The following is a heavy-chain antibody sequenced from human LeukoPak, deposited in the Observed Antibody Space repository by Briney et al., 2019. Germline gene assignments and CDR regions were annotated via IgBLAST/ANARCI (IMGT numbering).Heavy chain of an antibody. CDR2: IYYSGST. CDR3: ARMSCSSTSCYVDY. D-gene: IGHD2-2*01. V-gene: IGHV4-59*01. J-gene: IGHJ4*02. Sequence: PSETLSLTWTVSGGSISSYYWSWIRQPPGKGLEWIGYIYYSGSTNYNPSLKSRVTISVDTSKNQFSLKLSSVTAADTAVYYCARMSCSSTSCYVDYWGQGTLVTVSS. CDR1: GGSISSYY.